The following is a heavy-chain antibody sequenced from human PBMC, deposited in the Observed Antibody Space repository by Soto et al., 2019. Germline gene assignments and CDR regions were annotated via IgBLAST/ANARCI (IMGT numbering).Heavy chain of an antibody. Sequence: SGPTLVNPTEILTLTCTVSGFSLSNDRMGVSWIRQPPGKALEWLAHIFANDNESYSTSLKSRLTISKDTSKSQVVLTMTNMDPVDTATYYCARMGDLVPRGWFDPWGQGTLVTVSS. D-gene: IGHD1-26*01. CDR1: GFSLSNDRMG. V-gene: IGHV2-26*01. CDR2: IFANDNE. J-gene: IGHJ5*02. CDR3: ARMGDLVPRGWFDP.